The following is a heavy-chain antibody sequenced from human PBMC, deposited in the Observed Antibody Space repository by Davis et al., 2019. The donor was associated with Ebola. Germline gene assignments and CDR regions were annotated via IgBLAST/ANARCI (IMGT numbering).Heavy chain of an antibody. D-gene: IGHD2-2*01. V-gene: IGHV3-33*08. J-gene: IGHJ6*03. Sequence: GESLKISCAASGFTFSSYAMSWVRQAPGKGLEWVAVIWYDGSNKYYADSVKGRFTISRDNSKNTLYLQMNSLRAEDTAVYYCAREEVVVVPAAIYYYYYYMDVWGKGTTVTVSS. CDR3: AREEVVVVPAAIYYYYYYMDV. CDR2: IWYDGSNK. CDR1: GFTFSSYA.